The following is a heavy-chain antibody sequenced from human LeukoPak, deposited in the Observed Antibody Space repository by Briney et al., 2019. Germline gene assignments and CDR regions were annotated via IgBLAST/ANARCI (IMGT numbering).Heavy chain of an antibody. J-gene: IGHJ4*02. CDR3: ARGYYDYVWGSYRYDY. D-gene: IGHD3-16*02. CDR2: ISAYNGNT. CDR1: GYTFTSYG. Sequence: ASVKVSCKASGYTFTSYGISWVRQAPGQGLEWMGWISAYNGNTNYAQKLQGKVTMTTDTSTSTAYMELSSLRSEDTAVYYCARGYYDYVWGSYRYDYWGQGTLVTVSS. V-gene: IGHV1-18*01.